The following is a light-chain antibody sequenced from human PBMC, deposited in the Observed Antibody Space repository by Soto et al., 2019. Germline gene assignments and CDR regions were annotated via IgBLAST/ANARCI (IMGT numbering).Light chain of an antibody. CDR3: SSYTSSSTRVV. V-gene: IGLV2-14*01. J-gene: IGLJ2*01. Sequence: QSALTQPASVSGSPGQSITISCTGTSSDVGGYNYVSWYQQHPGKAPKLMIYEVSNRPSGVSNRFSGSKSGNTASPTISGLQAEDEADYYCSSYTSSSTRVVFGGGTQLTVL. CDR2: EVS. CDR1: SSDVGGYNY.